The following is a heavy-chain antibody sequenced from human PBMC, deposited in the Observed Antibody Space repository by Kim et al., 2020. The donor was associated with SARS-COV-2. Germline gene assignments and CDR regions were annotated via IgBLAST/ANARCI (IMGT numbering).Heavy chain of an antibody. Sequence: SETLSLTCTVSGSSISSSIYHWGWIRQPPGKGLEWMSSVSYSGSTYYNPSLESRVTTSVDTSKNHFSLELSSVTAADTAVYYCASLRYSSGSVLGLFHYYSYGMDVWGQGTTVTVSS. J-gene: IGHJ6*02. V-gene: IGHV4-39*02. CDR3: ASLRYSSGSVLGLFHYYSYGMDV. D-gene: IGHD2-15*01. CDR2: VSYSGST. CDR1: GSSISSSIYH.